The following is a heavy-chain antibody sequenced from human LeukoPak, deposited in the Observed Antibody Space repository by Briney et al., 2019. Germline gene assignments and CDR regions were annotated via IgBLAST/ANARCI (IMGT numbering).Heavy chain of an antibody. CDR3: ARTGYCSGGRCYGSSYYYMDV. D-gene: IGHD2-15*01. Sequence: PGGSLRLSCVGSGFTFSDYYMTWIRQAPGKGLEWVSYISSSGSAMHYTDSVKGRFTISRDNAKNSLYLQMNSLRGEDTALYYCARTGYCSGGRCYGSSYYYMDVWGKGTTVTVSS. J-gene: IGHJ6*03. CDR1: GFTFSDYY. CDR2: ISSSGSAM. V-gene: IGHV3-11*04.